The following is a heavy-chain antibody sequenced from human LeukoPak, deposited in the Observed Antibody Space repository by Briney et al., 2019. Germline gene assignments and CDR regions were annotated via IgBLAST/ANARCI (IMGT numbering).Heavy chain of an antibody. CDR1: GGSITSYY. CDR2: IYYSGST. Sequence: SETLSLTCTVSGGSITSYYWSWIRQPPGKGLERIGSIYYSGSTNYNPSLKSRVTISVVTSKNQFSLKLSSVTAADTAVYYCAREGGTTVTDHDAFDIWGQGTMVTVSS. CDR3: AREGGTTVTDHDAFDI. J-gene: IGHJ3*02. V-gene: IGHV4-59*12. D-gene: IGHD4-17*01.